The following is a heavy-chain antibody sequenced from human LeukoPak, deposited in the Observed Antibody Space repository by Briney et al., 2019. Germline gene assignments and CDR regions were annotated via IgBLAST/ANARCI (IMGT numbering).Heavy chain of an antibody. V-gene: IGHV3-7*03. CDR2: IKQDGSEK. D-gene: IGHD3-22*01. J-gene: IGHJ4*02. Sequence: SGGSLRLSCAASGFTFSSYWMSWVRQAPGKGLEWVANIKQDGSEKYYVDSVKGRFTISRDNAKNSLYLQMNSLRAEDTAVYYCAKRRYDSSGHFDSWGQGTLVTVSS. CDR1: GFTFSSYW. CDR3: AKRRYDSSGHFDS.